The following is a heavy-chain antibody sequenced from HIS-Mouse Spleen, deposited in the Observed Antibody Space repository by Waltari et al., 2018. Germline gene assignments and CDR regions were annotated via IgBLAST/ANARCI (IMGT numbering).Heavy chain of an antibody. CDR2: IYYRGRA. CDR1: GGSISSSSYY. D-gene: IGHD4-17*01. J-gene: IGHJ3*02. Sequence: QLQLQESGPGLVKPSETLSLTCTVSGGSISSSSYYWGWIRQPPGKGVGWIGSIYYRGRAYYNPSVQRRVTVSLEPCTNQCSLKLSYVTAEDTAVYYCARVHGDYSGAFDIWGQGTMVTVSS. V-gene: IGHV4-39*07. CDR3: ARVHGDYSGAFDI.